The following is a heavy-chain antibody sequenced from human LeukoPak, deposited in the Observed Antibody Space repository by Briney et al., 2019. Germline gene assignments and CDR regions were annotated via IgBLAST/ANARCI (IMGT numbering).Heavy chain of an antibody. Sequence: SETLSLTCTVSGVSISSSNSYWGWIRQPPGKGLEWIGSIYYSGNTYYNASLKSQVSISIDTSKNQFSLRLSSVTAADTAVYYCARVGYLTGYYIPDYWGQGTLVTVSS. D-gene: IGHD3-9*01. J-gene: IGHJ4*02. CDR2: IYYSGNT. V-gene: IGHV4-39*07. CDR1: GVSISSSNSY. CDR3: ARVGYLTGYYIPDY.